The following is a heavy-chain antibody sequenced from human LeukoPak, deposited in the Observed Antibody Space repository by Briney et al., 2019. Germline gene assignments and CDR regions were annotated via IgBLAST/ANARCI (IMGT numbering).Heavy chain of an antibody. D-gene: IGHD6-13*01. J-gene: IGHJ2*01. CDR2: YYHSGST. V-gene: IGHV4-4*02. Sequence: PSESLSLTCAVSGDSISGSNWWSWVRPPPGKGLGWIGEYYHSGSTNYNPSLNSRVTISVDKSKNQFSLKLSSVTAADTAVYYCARACLYSSSCYGRNSYWYFDLWGRGALVTVSS. CDR3: ARACLYSSSCYGRNSYWYFDL. CDR1: GDSISGSNW.